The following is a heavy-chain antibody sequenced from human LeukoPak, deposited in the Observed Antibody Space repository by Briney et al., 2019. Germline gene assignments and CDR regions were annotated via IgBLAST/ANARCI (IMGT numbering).Heavy chain of an antibody. CDR2: IKQDGSEK. CDR1: GFTFSSYW. J-gene: IGHJ4*02. CDR3: ASTSSFWSAYTYYFDY. V-gene: IGHV3-7*01. D-gene: IGHD3-3*01. Sequence: GGSLRLSCAASGFTFSSYWMSWVRQAPGKGLEWVANIKQDGSEKYYVDSVKGRFTISRDNAKNSLYLQMNSLRAEDTAVYYCASTSSFWSAYTYYFDYWGQGPWSPSPQ.